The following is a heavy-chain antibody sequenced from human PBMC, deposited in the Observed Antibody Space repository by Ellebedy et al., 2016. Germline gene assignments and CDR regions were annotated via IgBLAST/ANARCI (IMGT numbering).Heavy chain of an antibody. CDR1: GFTFSSYW. CDR2: IKQDGSGK. V-gene: IGHV3-7*04. J-gene: IGHJ3*02. D-gene: IGHD6-6*01. Sequence: GESLKISCAASGFTFSSYWMRVVREGDGKGLEWVANIKQDGSGKYYVDSVKGRFTISRDNAKNSLYLQMNSLRAEDTAVYYCARDSEQLVDAFDIWGQGTMVTVSS. CDR3: ARDSEQLVDAFDI.